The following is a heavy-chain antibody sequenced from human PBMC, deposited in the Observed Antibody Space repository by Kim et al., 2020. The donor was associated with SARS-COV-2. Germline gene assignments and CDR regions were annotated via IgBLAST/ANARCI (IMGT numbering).Heavy chain of an antibody. D-gene: IGHD3-22*01. CDR1: GGSISSSSYY. V-gene: IGHV4-39*01. CDR2: IYYSGST. Sequence: SQTLSLTCTVSGGSISSSSYYWGWIRQPPGKGLEWIGSIYYSGSTYYNPSLKSRVTISVDTSKNQFSLKLSSVTAADTAVYYCARLQAWEWGRITMIVVVNGAAFDIWGQGTMVTVSS. CDR3: ARLQAWEWGRITMIVVVNGAAFDI. J-gene: IGHJ3*02.